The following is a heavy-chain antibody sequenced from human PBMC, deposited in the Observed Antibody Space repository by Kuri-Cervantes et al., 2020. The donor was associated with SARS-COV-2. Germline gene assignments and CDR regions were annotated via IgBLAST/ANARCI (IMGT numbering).Heavy chain of an antibody. D-gene: IGHD6-13*01. CDR3: ARVIAAAGREGY. J-gene: IGHJ4*02. CDR1: GGSISSGGYY. CDR2: IYHSGST. Sequence: SETLSLTCTVSGGSISSGGYYWSWIRQPPGKGLEWIGYIYHSGSTYYNPSLKSRVTISVDTSKNQFSLKLSSVTAADTAVYYCARVIAAAGREGYWGQGTLVTVSS. V-gene: IGHV4-30-2*01.